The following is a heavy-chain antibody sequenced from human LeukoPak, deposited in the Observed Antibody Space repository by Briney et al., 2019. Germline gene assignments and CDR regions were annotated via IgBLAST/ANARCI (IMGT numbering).Heavy chain of an antibody. J-gene: IGHJ5*02. Sequence: GASVKVSCKASGGTFSSYAISWVRQAPGQGLEWMGGIIPIFGTANYAQKFQGRVTITTDESTSTAYKELSSLKSDDTAVYYCAKAGHLDYFLRWFDPWGQGTLITVSS. CDR1: GGTFSSYA. CDR3: AKAGHLDYFLRWFDP. D-gene: IGHD3/OR15-3a*01. V-gene: IGHV1-69*05. CDR2: IIPIFGTA.